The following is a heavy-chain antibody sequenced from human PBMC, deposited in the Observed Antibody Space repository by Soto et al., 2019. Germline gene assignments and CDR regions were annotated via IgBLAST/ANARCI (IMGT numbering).Heavy chain of an antibody. CDR2: IYYSGST. Sequence: QVQLQESGPGLVKPSQTLSLTCTVSGGSISSGDYYWSWIRQPPGKGLEWIGYIYYSGSTYYNPYLKSRVTISVDTSKNQFSLKLSSVTAADTAVYYCASSITMVRGVIITPYYYYGMDVWGQGTTVTVSS. D-gene: IGHD3-10*01. V-gene: IGHV4-30-4*01. CDR3: ASSITMVRGVIITPYYYYGMDV. J-gene: IGHJ6*02. CDR1: GGSISSGDYY.